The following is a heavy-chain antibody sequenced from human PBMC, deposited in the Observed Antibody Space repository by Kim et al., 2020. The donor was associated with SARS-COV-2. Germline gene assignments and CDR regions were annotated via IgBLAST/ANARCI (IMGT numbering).Heavy chain of an antibody. Sequence: ASVKVSCKASGYTFTSYGISWVRQAPGQGLEWMGWISAYNGNTNYAQKLQGRVTMTTDTSTSTAYMELRSLRSDDTAVYYCARSITMIVVVIEGDWFDTWEQGTLVAVSS. J-gene: IGHJ5*02. V-gene: IGHV1-18*01. CDR3: ARSITMIVVVIEGDWFDT. CDR1: GYTFTSYG. D-gene: IGHD3-22*01. CDR2: ISAYNGNT.